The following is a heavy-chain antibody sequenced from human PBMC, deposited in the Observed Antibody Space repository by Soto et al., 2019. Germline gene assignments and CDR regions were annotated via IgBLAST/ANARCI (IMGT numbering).Heavy chain of an antibody. Sequence: SETLSLTCTVSGGSVSSGSYYWSWIRQPPGKGLEWIGYIYYSGSTNYNPSLKSRVTISVDTSKNQFSLKLSSVTAADTAVYYCARDPGYSSSWYTSGGYYYGMDVWGQGTTVTVSS. J-gene: IGHJ6*02. V-gene: IGHV4-61*01. CDR3: ARDPGYSSSWYTSGGYYYGMDV. D-gene: IGHD6-13*01. CDR1: GGSVSSGSYY. CDR2: IYYSGST.